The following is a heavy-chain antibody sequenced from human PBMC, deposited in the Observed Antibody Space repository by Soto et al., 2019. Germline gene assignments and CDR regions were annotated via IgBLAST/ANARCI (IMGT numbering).Heavy chain of an antibody. CDR3: ARDVGYHYDGRTSGQFDF. CDR1: GNSISTTNW. V-gene: IGHV4-4*02. J-gene: IGHJ4*02. CDR2: IYHTVSS. Sequence: QVELQESGPGLVKPSGPLSLTCAVFGNSISTTNWWSWVRQSPGKGLEWIGEIYHTVSSNYNPYLKSRVTISLDKSKKQFSLNLSSVTSADTAGYYCARDVGYHYDGRTSGQFDFWGQGTLVIVSS. D-gene: IGHD3-22*01.